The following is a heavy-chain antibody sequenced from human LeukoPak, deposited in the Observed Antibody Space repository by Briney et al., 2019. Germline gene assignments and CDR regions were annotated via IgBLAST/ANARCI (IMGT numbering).Heavy chain of an antibody. D-gene: IGHD3-22*01. J-gene: IGHJ6*03. CDR1: GFTFSSYG. Sequence: GGSLRLSCAASGFTFSSYGMHWVRQAPGKGLEWVAVIWYDGSNEYYADSVKGRFTISRDNSKNTLFLQMNSLRAEDTAVYYCARADGYYYDTSGPLGYMDVWGKGTTVTVSS. V-gene: IGHV3-33*01. CDR2: IWYDGSNE. CDR3: ARADGYYYDTSGPLGYMDV.